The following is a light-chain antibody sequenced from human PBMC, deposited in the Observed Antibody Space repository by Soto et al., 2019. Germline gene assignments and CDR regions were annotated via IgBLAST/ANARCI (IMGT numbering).Light chain of an antibody. CDR1: QSISTE. V-gene: IGKV3-15*01. Sequence: EIVMTQSPATLSVSPGERATLSCRASQSISTELAWYQQNPGQPPRLLSYSASTRATGVPARFTGSGSGSECTLTISGLQAEDFAVYYCQQGHNWPLTCGQGTRLEI. J-gene: IGKJ2*01. CDR2: SAS. CDR3: QQGHNWPLT.